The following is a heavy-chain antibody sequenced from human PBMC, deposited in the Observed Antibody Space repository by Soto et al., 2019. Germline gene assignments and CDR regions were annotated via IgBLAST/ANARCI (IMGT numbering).Heavy chain of an antibody. V-gene: IGHV4-34*01. CDR2: INHSGST. Sequence: QVQLQQWGAGLLKPSETLSLTCAVYGGSFSGYYWSWIRQPPGKGLEWIGEINHSGSTNYNPSLKSRVTISVDTSKNQFSLKLSSVTAADTAVYYCARSIRIIIAARLRWSYYFDYWGQGTLVTVSS. CDR3: ARSIRIIIAARLRWSYYFDY. D-gene: IGHD6-6*01. CDR1: GGSFSGYY. J-gene: IGHJ4*02.